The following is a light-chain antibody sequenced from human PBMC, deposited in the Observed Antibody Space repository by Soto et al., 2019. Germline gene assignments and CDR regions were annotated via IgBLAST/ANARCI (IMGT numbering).Light chain of an antibody. CDR2: EGS. CDR3: CSYAGSSTFEGV. CDR1: SSDVGSYNL. J-gene: IGLJ1*01. Sequence: QSLLTHPASLSGSPGQSITISCTGTSSDVGSYNLVSWYQQHPGKAPKLMIYEGSKRPSGVSNHFSSSKSGNTASLTISGLQAEDEADYYCCSYAGSSTFEGVFGTGTKVTVL. V-gene: IGLV2-23*03.